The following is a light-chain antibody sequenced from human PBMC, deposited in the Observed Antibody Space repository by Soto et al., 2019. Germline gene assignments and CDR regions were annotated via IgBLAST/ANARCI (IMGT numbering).Light chain of an antibody. J-gene: IGKJ1*01. CDR2: GAS. CDR1: QSVGSN. V-gene: IGKV3-15*01. CDR3: QQYENWPRT. Sequence: EVVMSQSPSTLSVSTGERATLSCRASQSVGSNLAWYQQKPGQAPRLLIYGASTRATGIPARFSGSGSGTEFTLTISSLQSEDFAVYYCQQYENWPRTFGQRTKVDI.